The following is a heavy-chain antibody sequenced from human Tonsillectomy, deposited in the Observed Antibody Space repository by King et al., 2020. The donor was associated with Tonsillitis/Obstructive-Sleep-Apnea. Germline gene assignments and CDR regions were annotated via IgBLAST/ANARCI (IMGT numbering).Heavy chain of an antibody. V-gene: IGHV5-51*01. J-gene: IGHJ3*02. CDR3: ARTTMVRGVPRAFDI. CDR1: GYTFTTYR. Sequence: QLVQSGAEVKKPGESLKISCKGSGYTFTTYRIGWVRQMPGKGLEWMGIIYPGDSDTRYSPSFQGQVTISADKSISTAYLQWSSLKASDTAMYYCARTTMVRGVPRAFDIWGQGTMVTVSS. D-gene: IGHD3-10*01. CDR2: IYPGDSDT.